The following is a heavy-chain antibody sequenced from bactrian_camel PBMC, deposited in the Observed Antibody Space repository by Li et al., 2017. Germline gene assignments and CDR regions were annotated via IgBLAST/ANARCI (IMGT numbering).Heavy chain of an antibody. CDR3: VAGRPTAVRPDFGY. CDR2: INSGRSTT. V-gene: IGHV3S40*01. Sequence: VQLVESGGGSVQSGESLRLSCAASGDTYNMLCMGWFRQAPGKGLEWVSAINSGRSTTYYADSVKGRFTISRDNAKNTVYLQMNSLKSEDTALYYCVAGRPTAVRPDFGYWGQGTQVTVS. J-gene: IGHJ6*01. CDR1: GDTYNMLC.